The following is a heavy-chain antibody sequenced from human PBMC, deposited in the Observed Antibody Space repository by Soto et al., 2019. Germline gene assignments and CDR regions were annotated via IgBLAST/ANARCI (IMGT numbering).Heavy chain of an antibody. D-gene: IGHD3-9*01. CDR2: ISGSGGST. CDR1: GFTFSSYA. Sequence: PGGSLRLSCAASGFTFSSYAMSWVRQAPGKGLEWVSAISGSGGSTYYADSVKGRFTISRDNSKNTLYLQMNSLRAEDTTVYYCAKAHFDWLSYYYYYGMDVWGQGTTVTVSS. J-gene: IGHJ6*02. CDR3: AKAHFDWLSYYYYYGMDV. V-gene: IGHV3-23*01.